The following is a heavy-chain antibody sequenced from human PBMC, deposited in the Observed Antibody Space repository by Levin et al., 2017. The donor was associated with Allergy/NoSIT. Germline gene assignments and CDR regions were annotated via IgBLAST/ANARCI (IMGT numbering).Heavy chain of an antibody. CDR1: GGTFSSYT. J-gene: IGHJ6*02. CDR3: ARDPYYYYGMDV. Sequence: KISCKASGGTFSSYTISWVRQAPGQGLEWMGRIIPILGIANYAQKFQGRVTITADKSTSTAYMELSSLRSEDTAVYYCARDPYYYYGMDVWGQGTTVTVSS. CDR2: IIPILGIA. V-gene: IGHV1-69*04.